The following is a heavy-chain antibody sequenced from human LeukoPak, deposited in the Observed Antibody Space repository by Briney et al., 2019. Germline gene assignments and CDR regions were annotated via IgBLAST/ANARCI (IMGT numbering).Heavy chain of an antibody. Sequence: PGGSLRLSCAASGFTFSSYAMSWVRQAPGKGLEWVSAISGSGGSTYYADSVKGRFTISRDNSKNTLYLQMNSLRAEDTAVYYCAKDEANVLLWFGELLGPIDYRGQGTLVTVSS. J-gene: IGHJ4*02. CDR1: GFTFSSYA. CDR3: AKDEANVLLWFGELLGPIDY. CDR2: ISGSGGST. V-gene: IGHV3-23*01. D-gene: IGHD3-10*01.